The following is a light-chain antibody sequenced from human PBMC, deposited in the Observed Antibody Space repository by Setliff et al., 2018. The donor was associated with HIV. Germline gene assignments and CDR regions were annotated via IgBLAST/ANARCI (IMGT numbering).Light chain of an antibody. CDR1: RSDIGTYNY. J-gene: IGLJ1*01. Sequence: QSALAQPASVSVSPGQSITISCTGSRSDIGTYNYVSWYQQHPGKAPKLMIYDVSNRPSGVSDRFSGSKSGNTASLTISGVQAEDEADYYCSSYTTSSTRVLGTGTKVTV. CDR2: DVS. CDR3: SSYTTSSTRV. V-gene: IGLV2-14*01.